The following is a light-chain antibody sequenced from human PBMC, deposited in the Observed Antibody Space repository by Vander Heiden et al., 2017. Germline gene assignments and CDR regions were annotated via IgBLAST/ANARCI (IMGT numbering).Light chain of an antibody. Sequence: QSVLTPPPSVSGAPGQRVTISCPGSSSNIGAGYDVHWYQQLPGTAPKLLSYGNSNRPSGVPDRFSGSKAGTSASLAITGLQAEEEAEYDCQYSASSLSGVVFGTGTKLTVL. CDR1: SSNIGAGYD. CDR3: QYSASSLSGVV. V-gene: IGLV1-40*01. CDR2: GNS. J-gene: IGLJ1*01.